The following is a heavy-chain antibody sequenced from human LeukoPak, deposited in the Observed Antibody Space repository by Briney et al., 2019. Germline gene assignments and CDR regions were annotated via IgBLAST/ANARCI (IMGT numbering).Heavy chain of an antibody. CDR2: IYYSGST. V-gene: IGHV4-31*03. J-gene: IGHJ4*02. CDR1: GGSISSGGYY. CDR3: ARDPLWWSDSSDTG. D-gene: IGHD3-22*01. Sequence: SETLSLTCTVSGGSISSGGYYWSWIRQHPGKGLEWIGYIYYSGSTYYNPSLKSRVTISVDTSKNQFSLKLSSVTAADTAVYYCARDPLWWSDSSDTGWGQGTLVTVSS.